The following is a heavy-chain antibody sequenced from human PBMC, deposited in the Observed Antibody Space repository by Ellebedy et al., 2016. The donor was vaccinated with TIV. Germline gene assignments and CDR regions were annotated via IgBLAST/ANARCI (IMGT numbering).Heavy chain of an antibody. Sequence: SLKISCAASGFTFDDYAMNWVRQAPGKGLEWVSGISWNSGSIGYADSVKGRFTISRDNTKNSLYLQMNSLRAEYTALYYCAKDAWFGDGDAFDIWGQGTMVTVSS. J-gene: IGHJ3*02. CDR2: ISWNSGSI. CDR1: GFTFDDYA. V-gene: IGHV3-9*01. D-gene: IGHD3-10*01. CDR3: AKDAWFGDGDAFDI.